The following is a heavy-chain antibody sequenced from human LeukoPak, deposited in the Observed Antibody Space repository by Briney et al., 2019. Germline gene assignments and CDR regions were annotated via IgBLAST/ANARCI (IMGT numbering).Heavy chain of an antibody. J-gene: IGHJ4*02. CDR1: GFSVSHNY. CDR3: TRDTPGIAASVSGG. Sequence: GGSLRLSCTASGFSVSHNYMNWVRQAPGKGLEWVALIYSGGNTHYADSVKGRFTFSRDNSKNTLYLQMSSLRVEDTAVYYCTRDTPGIAASVSGGWGQGTLVTVSS. V-gene: IGHV3-53*01. D-gene: IGHD6-13*01. CDR2: IYSGGNT.